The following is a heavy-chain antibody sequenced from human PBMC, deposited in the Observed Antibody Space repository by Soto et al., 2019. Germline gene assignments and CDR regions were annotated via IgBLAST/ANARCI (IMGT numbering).Heavy chain of an antibody. V-gene: IGHV4-59*08. Sequence: PSETLSLTCTVSGGSISSYYWSWIRQPPGKGLEWIGYIYYSGSTNYNPSLKSRVTISVDTSKNQFSLKLSSVTAADTAVYYCARHQLENIVATAWGQGTLVTVSS. D-gene: IGHD5-12*01. CDR1: GGSISSYY. CDR2: IYYSGST. CDR3: ARHQLENIVATA. J-gene: IGHJ5*02.